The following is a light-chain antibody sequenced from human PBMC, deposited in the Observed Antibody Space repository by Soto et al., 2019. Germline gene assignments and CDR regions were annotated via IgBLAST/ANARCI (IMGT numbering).Light chain of an antibody. CDR3: QQYNNRPSLT. CDR2: GAS. V-gene: IGKV3-15*01. Sequence: EIVMTQSPSTLSVSPGERATLSCRASQSVSSNLAWYQQKPCQAPRLLIYGASTRSTGIPARFSGSGSGTEFTLTISGLQFEDFAVYYCQQYNNRPSLTFGQGTKVEIK. J-gene: IGKJ1*01. CDR1: QSVSSN.